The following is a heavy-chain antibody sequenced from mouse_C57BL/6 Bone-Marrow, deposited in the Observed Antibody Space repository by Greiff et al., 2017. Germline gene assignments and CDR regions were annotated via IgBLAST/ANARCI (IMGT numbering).Heavy chain of an antibody. V-gene: IGHV1-81*01. CDR3: ARTRLRYPYDY. Sequence: QVQLQQSGAELARPGASVKLSCTASGYTFTSYGISWVKQRTGQGLEWIGEIYPRSGNTYYNEKFKGKATLTAEKSSSTAYMELRGLASEDSAVYFCARTRLRYPYDYWGQGTTLTVSS. J-gene: IGHJ2*01. D-gene: IGHD1-1*01. CDR1: GYTFTSYG. CDR2: IYPRSGNT.